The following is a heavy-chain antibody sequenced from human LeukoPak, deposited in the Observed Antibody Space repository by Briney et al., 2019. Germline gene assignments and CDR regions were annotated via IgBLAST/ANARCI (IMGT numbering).Heavy chain of an antibody. CDR1: GVTVSSNY. D-gene: IGHD3-9*01. CDR2: IYSGGST. J-gene: IGHJ6*02. Sequence: GGSLRLSCAASGVTVSSNYMSWVRQAPGKGLEWVSVIYSGGSTYYADSVKGRFTISRDNSKNTLYLQMNSLRAEDTAVYYCASDTYYDILTGYYGMDVWGQGTTVTVSS. V-gene: IGHV3-66*01. CDR3: ASDTYYDILTGYYGMDV.